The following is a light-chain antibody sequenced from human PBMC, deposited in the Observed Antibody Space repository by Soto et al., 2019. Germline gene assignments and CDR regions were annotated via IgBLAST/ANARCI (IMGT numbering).Light chain of an antibody. J-gene: IGKJ5*01. CDR3: LQYNTYPFT. V-gene: IGKV1-17*01. CDR2: AAS. Sequence: KFTQSPSSVSASVGDRVSISCRASQSISNYLNWYQQKPGKAPKRLIYAASSLQSGVPSRFSGSGSGTEFTLTISSLQPEDFATYFCLQYNTYPFTFGQGTRLEIK. CDR1: QSISNY.